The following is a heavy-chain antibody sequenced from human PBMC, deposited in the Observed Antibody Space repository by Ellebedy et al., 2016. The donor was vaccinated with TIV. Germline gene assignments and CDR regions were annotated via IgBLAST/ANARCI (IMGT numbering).Heavy chain of an antibody. CDR2: ISGSGGST. J-gene: IGHJ3*02. CDR3: AKVYYYDSEGADAFDI. D-gene: IGHD3-22*01. V-gene: IGHV3-23*01. Sequence: GESLKISXAASGFTFSSYAMSWVRQAPGKGLEWVSAISGSGGSTYYADSVKGRFTISRDNSKNTLYLQMNSLRAEDTAVYYCAKVYYYDSEGADAFDIWGQGTMVTVSS. CDR1: GFTFSSYA.